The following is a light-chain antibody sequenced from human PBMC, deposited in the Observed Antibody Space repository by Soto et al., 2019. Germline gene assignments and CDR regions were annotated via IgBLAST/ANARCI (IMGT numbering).Light chain of an antibody. J-gene: IGKJ1*01. CDR3: QQYNNWPPNT. V-gene: IGKV3-15*01. CDR2: GAS. CDR1: QSVNSK. Sequence: EIVITQSPATLSVSPGERARLSCRASQSVNSKLAWYQQKPGQAPRLLIYGASTRATGIPARFSGSGSGKEFTLTISSLQSEDFAVYYCQQYNNWPPNTFGQGTKVDIK.